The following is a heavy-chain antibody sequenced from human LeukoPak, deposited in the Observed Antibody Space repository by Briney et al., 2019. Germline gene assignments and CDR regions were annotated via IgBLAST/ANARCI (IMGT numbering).Heavy chain of an antibody. J-gene: IGHJ3*02. CDR2: ISAGGAST. V-gene: IGHV3-23*01. Sequence: GGSLRLSCAASGFTFSSYAMSWVRRAPGKGLEWVSAISAGGASTYYADSVKGRFTISRDNSKNTLYLQMNSLRAEDTAVYYCGKNLKGGGGGGAFDIWGQGTIITVSS. D-gene: IGHD3-16*01. CDR3: GKNLKGGGGGGAFDI. CDR1: GFTFSSYA.